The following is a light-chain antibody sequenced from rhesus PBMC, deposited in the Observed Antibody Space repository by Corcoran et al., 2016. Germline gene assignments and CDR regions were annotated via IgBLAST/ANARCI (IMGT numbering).Light chain of an antibody. J-gene: IGKJ2*01. CDR2: GGS. CDR1: QSVSSY. CDR3: QQYSNWPYS. Sequence: EIVMTQSPATLSLSPGERATLSCRASQSVSSYVAWYQQKPEQAPRLLIYGGSSRATGIPDRFSGSGSGTDFTLTISSLEPEDFAVYYCQQYSNWPYSFGQGTKVEIK. V-gene: IGKV3S9*01.